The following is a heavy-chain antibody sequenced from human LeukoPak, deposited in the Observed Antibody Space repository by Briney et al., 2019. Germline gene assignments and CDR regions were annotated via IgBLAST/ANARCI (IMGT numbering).Heavy chain of an antibody. J-gene: IGHJ4*02. Sequence: PGGSLRLSCAASGFTFSSYWMSWVRQAPGKGLEWVSSISSSSSYIYYADSVKGRFTTSRDNAKNSLYLQMNSLRAEDTAVYYCARDTYYGGWSGYYTPYYFDYWGQGTLVTVSS. D-gene: IGHD3-3*01. V-gene: IGHV3-21*01. CDR3: ARDTYYGGWSGYYTPYYFDY. CDR1: GFTFSSYW. CDR2: ISSSSSYI.